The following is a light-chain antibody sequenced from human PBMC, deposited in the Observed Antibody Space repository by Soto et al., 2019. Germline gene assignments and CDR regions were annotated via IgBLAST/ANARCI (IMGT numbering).Light chain of an antibody. V-gene: IGLV2-14*03. CDR3: RSYTSRSTLGV. Sequence: QSVLTQPASVSGSPGQSITISCTGTNSDIGGYNYVSWYQQHPGNAPKLMIYDVSNRPSGVSYRFSGSKSGNTASLTISGLPDDDEAYYCCRSYTSRSTLGVFGGGTKVTVL. CDR2: DVS. CDR1: NSDIGGYNY. J-gene: IGLJ2*01.